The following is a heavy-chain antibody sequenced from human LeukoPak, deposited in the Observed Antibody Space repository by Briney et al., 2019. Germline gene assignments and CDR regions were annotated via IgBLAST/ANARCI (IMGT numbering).Heavy chain of an antibody. D-gene: IGHD1-26*01. CDR1: GFTFSSYW. Sequence: GGSLRLSCAASGFTFSSYWMTWVRQAPGKGLEWVAVISYDGSNKYYADSVKGRFTISRDNSKNTLYLQMNSLRAEDTAVYYCARDPSVEEPGYFDYWGQGTLVTVSS. CDR3: ARDPSVEEPGYFDY. CDR2: ISYDGSNK. J-gene: IGHJ4*02. V-gene: IGHV3-30*01.